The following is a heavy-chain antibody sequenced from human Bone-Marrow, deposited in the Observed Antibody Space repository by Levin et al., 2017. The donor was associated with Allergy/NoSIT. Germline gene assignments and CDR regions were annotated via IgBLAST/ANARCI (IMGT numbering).Heavy chain of an antibody. Sequence: GGSLRLSCTASGFVFSTYYMHWVRHAPGKGLVWVSRIGNDGSTTNYADSVKGRFTIPRDDAKNTVSLQMNSLRVEDTAVYYGGSEGESGRGDTTEYWGQGTLVIVSS. CDR3: GSEGESGRGDTTEY. CDR1: GFVFSTYY. CDR2: IGNDGSTT. J-gene: IGHJ4*02. V-gene: IGHV3-74*01. D-gene: IGHD1-26*01.